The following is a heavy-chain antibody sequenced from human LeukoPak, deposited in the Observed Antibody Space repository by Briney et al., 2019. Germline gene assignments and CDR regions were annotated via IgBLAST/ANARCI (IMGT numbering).Heavy chain of an antibody. D-gene: IGHD3-9*01. Sequence: SVKVSCKASGGTFTYYSITWVRQAPGQGLEWMGGITPMFGTTNYAQKFQGRVTITADKSTSTAYMELSSLRSEDTAVYYCARDLVGKRTYDAFDIWGQGTMVTVSS. CDR2: ITPMFGTT. CDR1: GGTFTYYS. J-gene: IGHJ3*02. CDR3: ARDLVGKRTYDAFDI. V-gene: IGHV1-69*06.